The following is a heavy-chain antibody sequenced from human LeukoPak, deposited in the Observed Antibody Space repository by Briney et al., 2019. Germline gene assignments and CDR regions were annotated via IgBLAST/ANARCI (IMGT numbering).Heavy chain of an antibody. CDR1: GGSISRYY. V-gene: IGHV4-59*01. CDR3: ARDRPGIAVAGDAFDI. Sequence: SETLSLTCTVSGGSISRYYGSWIRQPPGKGLEWIAYIYNRGSTNYNPSLKSRVTISVDTSKNQFSLKLRSVTAADTAVYYCARDRPGIAVAGDAFDIWGQGTMVTVSS. J-gene: IGHJ3*02. CDR2: IYNRGST. D-gene: IGHD6-19*01.